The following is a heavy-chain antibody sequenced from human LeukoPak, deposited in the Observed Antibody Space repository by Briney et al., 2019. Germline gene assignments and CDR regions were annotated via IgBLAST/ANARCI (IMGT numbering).Heavy chain of an antibody. Sequence: PSETLSLTCAVYGGSFSGYYWSWIRQPPGKGLEWIGEINHSGSTNYNPSLKSRVTISVDTSKNQFSLKLSSVTAADTAVYYRARGEWYNWNLNWFDPWGQGTLVTVSS. D-gene: IGHD1-20*01. V-gene: IGHV4-34*01. CDR3: ARGEWYNWNLNWFDP. CDR2: INHSGST. J-gene: IGHJ5*02. CDR1: GGSFSGYY.